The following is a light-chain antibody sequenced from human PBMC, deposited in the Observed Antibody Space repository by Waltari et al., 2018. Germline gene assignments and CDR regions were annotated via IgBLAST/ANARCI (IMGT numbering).Light chain of an antibody. CDR3: QYYNNYELT. CDR1: QVITRW. CDR2: TIS. J-gene: IGKJ4*01. V-gene: IGKV1D-16*01. Sequence: DIEMTQSPSSLSASVGDRVTITCRASQVITRWLAWYQQKPGKAPKSLISTISTLQTGVPSRFSGSGSGTEFTLTISSLQPEDFATYYCQYYNNYELTFGGGTKVEIK.